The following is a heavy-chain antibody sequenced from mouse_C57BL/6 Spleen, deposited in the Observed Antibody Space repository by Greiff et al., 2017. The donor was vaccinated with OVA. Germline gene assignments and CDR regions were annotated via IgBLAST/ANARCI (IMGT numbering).Heavy chain of an antibody. Sequence: QVQLKQSGPELVKPGASVKISCKASGYAFSSSWMNWVKQRPGKGLEWIGRIYPGDGDTNYNGKFKGKATLTADKSSSTAYMQLSSLTSEDSAVYFCATESGTRVYAMDYWGQGTSVTVSS. CDR2: IYPGDGDT. CDR1: GYAFSSSW. V-gene: IGHV1-82*01. CDR3: ATESGTRVYAMDY. J-gene: IGHJ4*01. D-gene: IGHD1-3*01.